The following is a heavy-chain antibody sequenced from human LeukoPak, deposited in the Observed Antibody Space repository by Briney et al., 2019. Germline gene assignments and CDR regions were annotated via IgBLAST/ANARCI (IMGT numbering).Heavy chain of an antibody. CDR3: ARHREVTMVRGVIIAAWYFDY. V-gene: IGHV4-59*08. CDR1: GGSISSYY. J-gene: IGHJ4*02. Sequence: SSETLSLTCTVSGGSISSYYWSWIRQPPGKGLEWIGYIYYSGSTNYNPSLKSRVTISVDTSKNQFSLKLSSVTAADTAVYYCARHREVTMVRGVIIAAWYFDYWGQGTLVTVSS. CDR2: IYYSGST. D-gene: IGHD3-10*01.